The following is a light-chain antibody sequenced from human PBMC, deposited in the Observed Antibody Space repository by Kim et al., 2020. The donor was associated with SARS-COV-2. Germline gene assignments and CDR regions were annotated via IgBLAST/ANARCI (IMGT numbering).Light chain of an antibody. Sequence: DIQMTQSPSSVSASVGDRVTITCRASQDIGTWLAWYQQKPGKAPKFLIYGAFTLQSGVPPRFAGSGSGTDFTLTISSLQPEDFATYYCQQSNSFPLTFGGVTKVDIK. V-gene: IGKV1-12*01. CDR1: QDIGTW. J-gene: IGKJ4*01. CDR2: GAF. CDR3: QQSNSFPLT.